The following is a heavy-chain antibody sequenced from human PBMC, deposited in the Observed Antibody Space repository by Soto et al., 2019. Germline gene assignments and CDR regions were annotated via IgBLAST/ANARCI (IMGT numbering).Heavy chain of an antibody. D-gene: IGHD6-6*01. V-gene: IGHV3-9*01. J-gene: IGHJ6*02. CDR3: AKDMSEYSSSSYYYYGMDV. CDR1: GFTFDDYA. CDR2: ISWNSGSI. Sequence: SLRLSCAASGFTFDDYAMHWVRQAPGKGLEWVSGISWNSGSIGYADSVKGRFTISGDNAKNSLYLQMNSLRAEDTALYYCAKDMSEYSSSSYYYYGMDVWGQGTTVTVSS.